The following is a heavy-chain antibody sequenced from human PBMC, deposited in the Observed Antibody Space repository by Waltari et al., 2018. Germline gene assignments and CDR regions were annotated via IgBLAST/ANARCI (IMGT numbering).Heavy chain of an antibody. Sequence: QVQLQQWGAGLLKPSETLSLTCAVYGGSFSGYYWSWIRQTPGKGLEWNGEINHSGSTNYNPSLKSRVTISVDTSKNQFSLKLSSVTAADTAVYYCARGRGYCSSTSCSNWNYGYYYYGMDVWGQGTTVTVSS. V-gene: IGHV4-34*01. CDR2: INHSGST. CDR1: GGSFSGYY. D-gene: IGHD2-2*01. J-gene: IGHJ6*02. CDR3: ARGRGYCSSTSCSNWNYGYYYYGMDV.